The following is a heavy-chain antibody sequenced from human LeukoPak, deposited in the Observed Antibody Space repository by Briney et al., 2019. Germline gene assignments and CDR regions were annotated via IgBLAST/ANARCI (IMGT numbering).Heavy chain of an antibody. Sequence: SETLSLTCAVYGGSFSGYYWSWIRQPPRKGLECIGEINHSGSTNYNPSLKSRVTISVDTSKNQFSLKLSSVTAADTAVYYCARASGGDYGSGSYYKTFDYWGQGTLVTVSS. CDR2: INHSGST. V-gene: IGHV4-34*01. D-gene: IGHD3-10*01. CDR1: GGSFSGYY. CDR3: ARASGGDYGSGSYYKTFDY. J-gene: IGHJ4*02.